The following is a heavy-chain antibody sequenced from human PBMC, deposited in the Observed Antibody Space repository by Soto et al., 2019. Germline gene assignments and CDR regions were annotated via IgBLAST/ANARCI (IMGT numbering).Heavy chain of an antibody. V-gene: IGHV1-18*04. CDR1: GYTFTSYG. Sequence: VASVKVSCKASGYTFTSYGISWVRQAPGQGLEWMGWISAYNGNTNYAQKLQGRVTMTTDTSTSTAYMELRSLRSDDTAVYYCARDRASYYDSSYFDYWGQGTLVTVSS. D-gene: IGHD3-22*01. J-gene: IGHJ4*02. CDR2: ISAYNGNT. CDR3: ARDRASYYDSSYFDY.